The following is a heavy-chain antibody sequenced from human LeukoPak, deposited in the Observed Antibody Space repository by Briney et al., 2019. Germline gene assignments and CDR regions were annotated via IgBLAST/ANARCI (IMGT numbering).Heavy chain of an antibody. J-gene: IGHJ4*02. CDR1: GGPISSSSYY. D-gene: IGHD6-19*01. V-gene: IGHV4-39*01. Sequence: SETLSLTCTVSGGPISSSSYYWGWIRQPPGKGLEWIGSINYSGSTYYNPSLKSRVTISVDTSKNQFSLKLSSVTAADTAVYYCARGRWGQWLAFDYWGQGTLVTVSS. CDR2: INYSGST. CDR3: ARGRWGQWLAFDY.